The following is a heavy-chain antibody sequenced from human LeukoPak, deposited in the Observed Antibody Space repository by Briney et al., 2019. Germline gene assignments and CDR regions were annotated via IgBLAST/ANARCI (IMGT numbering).Heavy chain of an antibody. CDR3: ARGATCSGGSCYQDY. CDR2: INHSGST. Sequence: PSETLSLTCAVYGGSFSGYYWSWIRQPPGKGLEWIGEINHSGSTNYNPSLKSRATISVDTSKNQFSLKLSSVTAADTAVYYCARGATCSGGSCYQDYWGQGTLVTVSS. D-gene: IGHD2-15*01. J-gene: IGHJ4*02. CDR1: GGSFSGYY. V-gene: IGHV4-34*01.